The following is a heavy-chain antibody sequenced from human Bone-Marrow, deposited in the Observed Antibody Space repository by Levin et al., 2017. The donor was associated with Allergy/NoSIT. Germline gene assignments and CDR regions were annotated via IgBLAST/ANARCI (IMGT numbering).Heavy chain of an antibody. CDR2: ISGRGVNT. V-gene: IGHV3-23*01. Sequence: LSLTCAASGFTFRSYAISWVRQAPGKGLEWVSGISGRGVNTYYAESVKGRFTVSRDNSKNTLSLQMNSLRVEDTAVYYCARRAFYYDSSGYNWFDPWGQGTLVTVSS. D-gene: IGHD3-22*01. CDR3: ARRAFYYDSSGYNWFDP. CDR1: GFTFRSYA. J-gene: IGHJ5*02.